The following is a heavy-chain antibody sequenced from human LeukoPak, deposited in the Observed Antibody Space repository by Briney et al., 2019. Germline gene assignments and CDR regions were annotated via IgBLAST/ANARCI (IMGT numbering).Heavy chain of an antibody. Sequence: GGSLRLSCAASGFTFSSYGMHWVRQAPGKGLEWVAFIRYDGSNKYYTDSVKGRFTISRDNSKNTLYLQMNSLRAEDTAVYYCAKDQYSSSYYFDYWGQGTLVTVSS. CDR2: IRYDGSNK. CDR1: GFTFSSYG. CDR3: AKDQYSSSYYFDY. J-gene: IGHJ4*02. V-gene: IGHV3-30*02. D-gene: IGHD6-6*01.